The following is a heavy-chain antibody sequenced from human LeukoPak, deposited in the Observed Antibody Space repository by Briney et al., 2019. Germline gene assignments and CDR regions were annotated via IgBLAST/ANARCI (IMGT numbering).Heavy chain of an antibody. CDR1: GFTVSTNY. Sequence: HSGGSLRLSCVVSGFTVSTNYMSWVRQAPGKGLEWVSIIYSGDRTDYADSLKGRFTISRDTSKNTLYLQMSSLRAEDTAVYYCARDVRKQGLWSWGQGTLVTVSS. D-gene: IGHD3-10*01. V-gene: IGHV3-66*01. CDR3: ARDVRKQGLWS. J-gene: IGHJ4*02. CDR2: IYSGDRT.